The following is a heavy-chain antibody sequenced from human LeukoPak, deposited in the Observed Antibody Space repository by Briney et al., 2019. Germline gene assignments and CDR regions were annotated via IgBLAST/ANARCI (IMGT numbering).Heavy chain of an antibody. CDR1: GYTFTSYY. D-gene: IGHD2/OR15-2a*01. CDR3: ARAHSIASYYYGVDV. J-gene: IGHJ6*02. CDR2: INPSGGST. V-gene: IGHV1-46*01. Sequence: ASVKVSCKASGYTFTSYYMHWVRQAPGQGLEWMGIINPSGGSTSYAQKFQGRVTMTRDTSISTAYMELRSLRSDDTAVYYCARAHSIASYYYGVDVWGQGTTVTVSS.